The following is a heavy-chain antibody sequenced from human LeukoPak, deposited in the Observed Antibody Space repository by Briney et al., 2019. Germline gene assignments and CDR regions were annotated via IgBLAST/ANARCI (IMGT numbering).Heavy chain of an antibody. V-gene: IGHV3-11*01. D-gene: IGHD3-9*01. CDR2: ISSSGSTI. CDR1: GFTFSDYY. Sequence: GGSLRLSCAASGFTFSDYYMSWIRQAPGKGLEWVSYISSSGSTIYYADSVKGRFTISGDNAKNSLYLQVNSLRAEDTAVYYCARDQGGDILTGEADYWGQGTLVTVSS. CDR3: ARDQGGDILTGEADY. J-gene: IGHJ4*02.